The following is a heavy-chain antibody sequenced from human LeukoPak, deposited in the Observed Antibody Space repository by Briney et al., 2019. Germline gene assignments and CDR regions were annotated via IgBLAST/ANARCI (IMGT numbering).Heavy chain of an antibody. CDR2: IYYSGST. V-gene: IGHV4-59*01. Sequence: PSETLSLTCTVSGCSISSYYWSWIRQPPGKGLEWIGYIYYSGSTNYIPSLKSRVTISVDTSKNQFSLKLSSVTAADTAVYYCAGAYRIQWELLPPLLLDYWGQGTLVTVSS. CDR1: GCSISSYY. D-gene: IGHD1-26*01. CDR3: AGAYRIQWELLPPLLLDY. J-gene: IGHJ4*02.